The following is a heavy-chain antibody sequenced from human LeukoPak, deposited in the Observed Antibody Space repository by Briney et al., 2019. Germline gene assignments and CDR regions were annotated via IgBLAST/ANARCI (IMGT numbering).Heavy chain of an antibody. V-gene: IGHV3-74*01. CDR2: INSDGSST. Sequence: GGSLRLSCAASGFTFSSYWMHWVRQAPGKGLVWVSRINSDGSSTSYADSVKGRFTISRDNAKNTLYLQMNSLRAEGTAVYYCARRPLRWGPFYYGMDVWGQGTTVTVSS. J-gene: IGHJ6*02. D-gene: IGHD3-16*01. CDR1: GFTFSSYW. CDR3: ARRPLRWGPFYYGMDV.